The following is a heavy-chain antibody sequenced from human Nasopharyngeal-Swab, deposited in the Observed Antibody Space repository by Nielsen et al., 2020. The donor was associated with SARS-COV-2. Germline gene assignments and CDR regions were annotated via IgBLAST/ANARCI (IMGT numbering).Heavy chain of an antibody. CDR3: ASASSSWYF. CDR2: ISSSSSTI. V-gene: IGHV3-48*02. J-gene: IGHJ4*02. Sequence: WIRQPPGKGLEWVSYISSSSSTIYYADSVKGRFTISRDNAKNSLYLQMNSLRDEDTAVYYCASASSSWYFGGQGTLVTVSS. D-gene: IGHD6-13*01.